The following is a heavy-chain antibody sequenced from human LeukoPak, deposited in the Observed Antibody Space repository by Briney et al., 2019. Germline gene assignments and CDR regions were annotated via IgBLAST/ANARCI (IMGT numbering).Heavy chain of an antibody. V-gene: IGHV3-21*04. J-gene: IGHJ5*02. Sequence: GGSLRLSCAASGFTFSSYSMNWVRQAPGKGLAWVSSISSSSSYIYYADSVKGRFTISRDNAKNSLYLQMNSLRAEDTALYYCARGRYFQGWFDPWGQGTLVTVSS. D-gene: IGHD1-14*01. CDR1: GFTFSSYS. CDR3: ARGRYFQGWFDP. CDR2: ISSSSSYI.